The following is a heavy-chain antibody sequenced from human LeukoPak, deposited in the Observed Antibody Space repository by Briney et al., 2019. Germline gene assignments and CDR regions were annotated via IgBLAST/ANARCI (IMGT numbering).Heavy chain of an antibody. D-gene: IGHD5-18*01. CDR1: GGTFSSYT. Sequence: SVKVSCKASGGTFSSYTISWVRQAPGQGLEWMGRIIPILGIANYAQKFQGRVTITADKSTSTAYMELSSLRSEDTAVYYCARGTAGTAMDKWGQGTLVTVSS. V-gene: IGHV1-69*02. CDR3: ARGTAGTAMDK. CDR2: IIPILGIA. J-gene: IGHJ4*02.